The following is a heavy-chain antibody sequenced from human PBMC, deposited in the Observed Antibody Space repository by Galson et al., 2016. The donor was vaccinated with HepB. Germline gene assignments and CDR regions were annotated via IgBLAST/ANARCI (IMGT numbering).Heavy chain of an antibody. V-gene: IGHV1-24*01. CDR2: FDPDDGET. Sequence: SVKVSCKVSGYTLTELSMHWVRQAPGKGLEWMGGFDPDDGETVYAQKFQGRVTMTEDTSTDTAYMELSSLRFEDTDVYYFATDRPLAVDGTKGLYYYYGLDVWGQGTTVTVSS. D-gene: IGHD6-19*01. CDR1: GYTLTELS. CDR3: ATDRPLAVDGTKGLYYYYGLDV. J-gene: IGHJ6*02.